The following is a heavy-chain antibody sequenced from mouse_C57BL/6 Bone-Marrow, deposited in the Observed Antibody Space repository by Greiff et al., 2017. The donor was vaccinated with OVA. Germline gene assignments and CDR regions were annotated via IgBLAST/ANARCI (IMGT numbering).Heavy chain of an antibody. J-gene: IGHJ4*01. CDR1: GYTFTSYW. Sequence: VKLQQSGAELVKPGASVKLSCKASGYTFTSYWMHWVKQRPGRGLEWIGRIDPNSGGTKYNEKFKSKATLTVDKPSSTAYMQLSSLTSEDSAVYYCAIGAYYSKGGYYAMDYWGQGTSVTVSS. V-gene: IGHV1-72*01. CDR2: IDPNSGGT. D-gene: IGHD2-5*01. CDR3: AIGAYYSKGGYYAMDY.